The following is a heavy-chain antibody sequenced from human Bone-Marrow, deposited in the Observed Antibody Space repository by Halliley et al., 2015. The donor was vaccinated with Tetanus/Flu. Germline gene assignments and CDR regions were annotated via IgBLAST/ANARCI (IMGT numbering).Heavy chain of an antibody. CDR2: IHYSWTT. D-gene: IGHD2-15*01. V-gene: IGHV4-59*01. Sequence: LEWIGYIHYSWTTNYNPPLKSRVTISVDTSKTQFSLRLKSVTAADTAVYYCARSGYAANLYFDSWGQGTLVTASS. CDR3: ARSGYAANLYFDS. J-gene: IGHJ4*02.